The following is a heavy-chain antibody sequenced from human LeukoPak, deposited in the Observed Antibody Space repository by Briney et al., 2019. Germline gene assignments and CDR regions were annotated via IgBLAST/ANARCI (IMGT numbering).Heavy chain of an antibody. Sequence: KSSETLSLTCTISGDSTSSDRYYGGWVRQPPGKGLEWIGNIYYSGSTCYNPSLKSRVTMSVDTSKNQFFLKLNSVTAADTAVYYCARLGMAASYLYDSSGDKFDYWGQGTLVTVSS. CDR3: ARLGMAASYLYDSSGDKFDY. D-gene: IGHD3-22*01. J-gene: IGHJ4*02. CDR2: IYYSGST. V-gene: IGHV4-39*01. CDR1: GDSTSSDRYY.